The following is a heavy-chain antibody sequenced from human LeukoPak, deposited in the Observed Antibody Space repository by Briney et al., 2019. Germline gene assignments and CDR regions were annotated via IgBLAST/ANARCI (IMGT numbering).Heavy chain of an antibody. V-gene: IGHV3-30*03. J-gene: IGHJ4*02. CDR2: ISNHGSRK. D-gene: IGHD3-3*01. CDR3: ARDRAWNYFDY. CDR1: GFTFSRHG. Sequence: GGSLRLSCAPSGFTFSRHGMHWVRQAPGKGLEWVAIISNHGSRKYYAHSVEGRFTISRDNSKNTLYLQMDSLRAEDTAVYYCARDRAWNYFDYWGQGTLVTVSS.